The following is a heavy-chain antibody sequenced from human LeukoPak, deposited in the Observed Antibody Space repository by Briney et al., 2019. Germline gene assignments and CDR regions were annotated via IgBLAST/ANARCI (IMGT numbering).Heavy chain of an antibody. CDR1: GGSISSSSYY. V-gene: IGHV4-39*07. D-gene: IGHD6-13*01. CDR3: AREGIAAAGGFDY. CDR2: IYTSGST. J-gene: IGHJ4*02. Sequence: SETLSLTCTVSGGSISSSSYYWGWIRQPPGKGLEWIGRIYTSGSTNYNPSLKSRVTMSVDTSKNQFSLKLSSVTAADTAVYYCAREGIAAAGGFDYWGQGTLVTVSS.